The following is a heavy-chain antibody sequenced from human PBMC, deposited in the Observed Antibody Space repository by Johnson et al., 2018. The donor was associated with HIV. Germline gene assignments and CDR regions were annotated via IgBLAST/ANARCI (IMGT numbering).Heavy chain of an antibody. CDR1: GSTFSSYC. J-gene: IGHJ3*02. Sequence: VQLVESGGGLVQPGGSLRLSCAASGSTFSSYCMSWVRQAPGKGLEWVANIKQDGSEKYSVDSVKGRFTISRDNAKNSLYLQMNSLRAEDTAVYYCARDQQHYYGSSTKYWGAFDIWGQGTMVTVSS. D-gene: IGHD3-22*01. CDR3: ARDQQHYYGSSTKYWGAFDI. CDR2: IKQDGSEK. V-gene: IGHV3-7*01.